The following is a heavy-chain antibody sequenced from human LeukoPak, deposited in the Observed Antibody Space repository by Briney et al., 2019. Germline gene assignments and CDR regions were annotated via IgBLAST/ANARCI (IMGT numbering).Heavy chain of an antibody. V-gene: IGHV4-34*01. J-gene: IGHJ6*01. CDR3: ARLGTGSAYGMDV. D-gene: IGHD2-15*01. CDR2: INHSGST. Sequence: SETLSLTCAVYGGSFSGYYWSWIRQPPVKGLEWIGEINHSGSTNYNPSLKSRVTISVDTSKNQFSLKLSSVTAADTAVYYCARLGTGSAYGMDVWGQGTTVTVSS. CDR1: GGSFSGYY.